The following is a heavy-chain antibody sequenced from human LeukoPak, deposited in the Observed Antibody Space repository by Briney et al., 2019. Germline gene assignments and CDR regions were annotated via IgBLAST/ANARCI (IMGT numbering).Heavy chain of an antibody. J-gene: IGHJ5*02. Sequence: SETLSLTCAVYGGSFSGYYWSWIRQPPGKGLEWIGEINHSGSTNYNPSLKSRVTMSVDTSKNQFSLKLSSVTAADTAVYYCARVLGSGGSFDPWGQGTLVTVSS. V-gene: IGHV4-34*01. CDR3: ARVLGSGGSFDP. CDR2: INHSGST. CDR1: GGSFSGYY. D-gene: IGHD3-10*02.